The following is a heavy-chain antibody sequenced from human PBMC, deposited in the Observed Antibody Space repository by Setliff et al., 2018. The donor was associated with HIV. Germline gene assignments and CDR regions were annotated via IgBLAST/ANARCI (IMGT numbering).Heavy chain of an antibody. CDR1: GFTFRSYA. Sequence: PGGSLRLSCAASGFTFRSYAMHWVRQAPGKGLEWVAVISNDARQTYYADSVRCRFTISRDSTKNALYLKFYNPRPEDTAIYYCARARTVDFWSDSLAHWGQGTLVTVSS. J-gene: IGHJ4*02. CDR3: ARARTVDFWSDSLAH. V-gene: IGHV3-30*03. D-gene: IGHD3-3*01. CDR2: ISNDARQT.